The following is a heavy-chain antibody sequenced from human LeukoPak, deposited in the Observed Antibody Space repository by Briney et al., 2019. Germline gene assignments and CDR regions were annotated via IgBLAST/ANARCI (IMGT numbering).Heavy chain of an antibody. D-gene: IGHD6-19*01. CDR3: AKEYSSGLDAFDI. J-gene: IGHJ3*02. CDR2: ISWNSGSI. Sequence: GRSLRLSCAASGFTFDDYAMHWVRQAPGKGLEWVSGISWNSGSISYADSVKGRFTISRDNAKNSLYLQMNSLRAEDTALYYCAKEYSSGLDAFDIWGQGTMATVSS. V-gene: IGHV3-9*01. CDR1: GFTFDDYA.